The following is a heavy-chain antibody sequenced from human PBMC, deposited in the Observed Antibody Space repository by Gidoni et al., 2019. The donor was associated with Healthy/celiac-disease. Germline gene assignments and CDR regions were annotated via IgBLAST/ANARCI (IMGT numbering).Heavy chain of an antibody. CDR3: AKDLIAVGNWFDP. V-gene: IGHV3-23*01. CDR2: IRGSDST. Sequence: EVQLLESGGGLVQPGGSLRLSCAASGFTFSSYAMSWVRQAPGKGLEWVSGIRGSDSTYYADSVKGRFTISRDNSKNTLYLQMNSLRAEDTAVYYCAKDLIAVGNWFDPWGQGTLVTVSS. D-gene: IGHD6-19*01. J-gene: IGHJ5*02. CDR1: GFTFSSYA.